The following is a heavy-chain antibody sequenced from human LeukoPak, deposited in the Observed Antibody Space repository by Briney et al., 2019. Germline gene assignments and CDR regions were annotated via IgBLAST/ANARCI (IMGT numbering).Heavy chain of an antibody. V-gene: IGHV3-30*03. D-gene: IGHD3-3*01. J-gene: IGHJ4*02. CDR2: ISYDGGNI. CDR1: GFIFSSYG. CDR3: AREKRITIFGVAIGSDSSFDY. Sequence: QSGGSLRLSCAASGFIFSSYGMHWVRQAPGKGLEWVAVISYDGGNISYTDSVKGRFTISRDNSKNTLYLQMNSLRAEDTAVYYCAREKRITIFGVAIGSDSSFDYWGQGTLVTVSS.